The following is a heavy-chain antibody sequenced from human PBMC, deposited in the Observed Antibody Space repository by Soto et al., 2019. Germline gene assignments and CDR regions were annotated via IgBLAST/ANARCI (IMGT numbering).Heavy chain of an antibody. CDR2: IYHSGST. D-gene: IGHD3-22*01. CDR3: ARDPIFYYASSGYGGSYFDY. J-gene: IGHJ4*02. CDR1: VASVTSDDYD. Sequence: PSETLSLTCAFSVASVTSDDYDWSWIRQPPGKGIEWIGYIYHSGSTYYNPSLKSRVSISIDTSQNQFSLKLTSLTAADTAVYYCARDPIFYYASSGYGGSYFDYWGQGSRVTVSS. V-gene: IGHV4-30-4*01.